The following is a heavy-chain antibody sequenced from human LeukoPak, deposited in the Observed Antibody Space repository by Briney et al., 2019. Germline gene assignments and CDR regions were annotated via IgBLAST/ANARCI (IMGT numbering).Heavy chain of an antibody. V-gene: IGHV3-33*01. J-gene: IGHJ4*02. D-gene: IGHD3-22*01. CDR2: IWYDGSNK. CDR3: ARVAMSDSSGYCDY. CDR1: GFTFSSYA. Sequence: GGSLRLSCAASGFTFSSYAMHWVRQAPAKGLEWVAVIWYDGSNKNYADSVKGRFTISRDNSKNTLYLQMNSLRAEDTAVYYCARVAMSDSSGYCDYWGQGTKVTVSS.